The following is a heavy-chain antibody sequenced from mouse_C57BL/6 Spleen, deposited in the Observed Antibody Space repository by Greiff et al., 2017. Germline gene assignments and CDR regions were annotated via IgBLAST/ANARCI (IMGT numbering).Heavy chain of an antibody. CDR3: ARSWGYAMDY. Sequence: VQLQQPGAELVKPGASVKMSCKASGYTFTGYWINWVKPRPGHGLEWIGDIYPGSGSTNYNEKFKSKATLTVDTSSSTAYMQLSSLTSEDSSVYYCARSWGYAMDYWGQGTSVTVSS. CDR2: IYPGSGST. V-gene: IGHV1-55*01. J-gene: IGHJ4*01. CDR1: GYTFTGYW.